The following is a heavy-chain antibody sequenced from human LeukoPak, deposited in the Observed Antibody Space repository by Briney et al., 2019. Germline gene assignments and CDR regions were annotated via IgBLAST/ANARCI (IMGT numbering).Heavy chain of an antibody. CDR1: GYSFTSYW. Sequence: GQSLQISCKGSGYSFTSYWIGWMRQMPGQALEWMGSIYPGDSDTRYSPSFQGQVTISADKSISTAYLQWSSLRASDSAMYYCAIYGDPTVTPEHYWGQGTLVTVPS. D-gene: IGHD4-17*01. V-gene: IGHV5-51*01. CDR2: IYPGDSDT. J-gene: IGHJ4*02. CDR3: AIYGDPTVTPEHY.